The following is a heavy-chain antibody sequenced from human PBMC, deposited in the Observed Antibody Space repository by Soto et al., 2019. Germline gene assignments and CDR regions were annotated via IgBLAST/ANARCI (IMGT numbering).Heavy chain of an antibody. CDR2: IKSKTDGGTT. Sequence: GGSLRLSCAASGFTFSNAWMSWVRQAPGKGLEWVGRIKSKTDGGTTDYAAPVKGRFTISRDDSKNTLYLQMNSLKTDDTAVYYCTSASDNSPNYHDSSGFDYWGQGTLVTVSS. D-gene: IGHD3-22*01. CDR1: GFTFSNAW. J-gene: IGHJ4*02. V-gene: IGHV3-15*01. CDR3: TSASDNSPNYHDSSGFDY.